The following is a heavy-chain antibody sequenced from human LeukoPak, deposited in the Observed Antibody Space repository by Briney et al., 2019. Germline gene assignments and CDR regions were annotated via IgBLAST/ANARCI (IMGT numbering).Heavy chain of an antibody. CDR2: ISSSGSTI. CDR3: ARHSQLAAAIDH. D-gene: IGHD6-13*01. Sequence: NPGGSLRLSCAASGFTFSDYYMSWIRPAPGKGLEWISYISSSGSTIYYADSVQGRFTISRDNAKNSLYLQMNSLRAEDTAVYYCARHSQLAAAIDHWGQGTLVSVSS. J-gene: IGHJ4*02. V-gene: IGHV3-11*01. CDR1: GFTFSDYY.